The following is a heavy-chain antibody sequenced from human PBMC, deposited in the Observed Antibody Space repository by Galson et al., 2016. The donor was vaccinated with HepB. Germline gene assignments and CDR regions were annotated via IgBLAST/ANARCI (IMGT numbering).Heavy chain of an antibody. CDR3: AIRLSVLVVADSGWGYGRDV. V-gene: IGHV3-7*01. D-gene: IGHD2-15*01. J-gene: IGHJ6*04. Sequence: SLRLSCAASGFTFSDHWMTWVRQRPGRGLEWVANIRQDGSDKYYVDFVKGRFTVSRDNARNSMYLHMERLRVDDTAVYYCAIRLSVLVVADSGWGYGRDVWGKGTTVTVSS. CDR2: IRQDGSDK. CDR1: GFTFSDHW.